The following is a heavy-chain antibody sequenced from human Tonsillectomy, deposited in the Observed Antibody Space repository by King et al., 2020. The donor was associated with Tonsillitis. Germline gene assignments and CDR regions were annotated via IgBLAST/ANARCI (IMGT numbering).Heavy chain of an antibody. D-gene: IGHD2-8*01. V-gene: IGHV4-39*01. CDR3: ARLIMGSLDY. CDR2: IYYSGST. J-gene: IGHJ4*02. CDR1: GGSINSNSYY. Sequence: QLQESGPGLVKPSETLSLTCTVSGGSINSNSYYWGWVRQPPGKGLEWIGNIYYSGSTYYNPSLKSRVTISIDTSKNQFSLKLSSMTAADTAVYYCARLIMGSLDYWGQGALVTVSS.